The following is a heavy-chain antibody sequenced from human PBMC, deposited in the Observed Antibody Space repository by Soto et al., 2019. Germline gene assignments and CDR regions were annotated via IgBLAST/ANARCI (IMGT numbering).Heavy chain of an antibody. J-gene: IGHJ4*02. CDR2: ISYDGSNK. Sequence: SGGGVVQPGRSLRLSCAASGFTFSSYAMHWVRQAPGKGLEWVAVISYDGSNKYYADSVKGRFTISRDNSKNTLYLQMNSLRAEDTAVYYCARSDSGWYGGLDYWGQGTLVTVSS. D-gene: IGHD6-19*01. V-gene: IGHV3-30-3*01. CDR1: GFTFSSYA. CDR3: ARSDSGWYGGLDY.